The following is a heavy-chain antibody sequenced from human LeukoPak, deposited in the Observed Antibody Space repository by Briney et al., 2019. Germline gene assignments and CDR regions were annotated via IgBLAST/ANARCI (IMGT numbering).Heavy chain of an antibody. CDR2: MYTSGST. CDR1: GGSISSYY. CDR3: ARAGDSSGYEYYFDY. D-gene: IGHD3-22*01. V-gene: IGHV4-4*07. J-gene: IGHJ4*02. Sequence: SETLSLTCTVSGGSISSYYWSWIRQPAGKGLEWIGRMYTSGSTNYNPSLKSRVTMSVDTSKNQCSLKLSSVTAADTAVYYCARAGDSSGYEYYFDYWGQGTLVTVSS.